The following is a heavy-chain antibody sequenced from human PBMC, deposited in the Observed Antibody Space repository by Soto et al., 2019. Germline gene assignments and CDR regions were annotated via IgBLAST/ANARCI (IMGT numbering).Heavy chain of an antibody. J-gene: IGHJ4*02. V-gene: IGHV1-18*01. Sequence: QVHLVQSGAEVKKPGASVKVSCKGSGYGFTTYGITWVRQAPGQGLEWMAWISAHNGNTNYAQKVQGRVTVTRDTSTSTAYMELGSLRYDDTAGYYCARGRDRDYWGQGALVTVSS. CDR2: ISAHNGNT. CDR3: ARGRDRDY. CDR1: GYGFTTYG.